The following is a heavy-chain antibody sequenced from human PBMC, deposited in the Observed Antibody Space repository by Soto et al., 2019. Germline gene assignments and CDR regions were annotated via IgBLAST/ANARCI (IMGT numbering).Heavy chain of an antibody. CDR3: ASEGTGAGDNWFDP. D-gene: IGHD7-27*01. J-gene: IGHJ5*02. V-gene: IGHV1-69*02. Sequence: QVQLVQSGAEVKKPGSSVKVSCKASGGTFSSYTISWVRQAPGQGLEWMGRIIPILGIANYAQKFQGRVTITADKSTRTAYMELSSLRSEDTAVYYCASEGTGAGDNWFDPWGQGTLVTVSS. CDR2: IIPILGIA. CDR1: GGTFSSYT.